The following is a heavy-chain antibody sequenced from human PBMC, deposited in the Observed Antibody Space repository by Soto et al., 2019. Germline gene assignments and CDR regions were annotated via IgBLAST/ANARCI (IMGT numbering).Heavy chain of an antibody. Sequence: APVEVSCEASCFNFSRYGISWVRHAPGQRVGGRGWVNPYNGKTNYAQKFQGRVTMTEDTSTDTAYMELSSLRSEDTAVYYCVTGDLITMARGVIITWEVWGQGTLVTVSS. CDR3: VTGDLITMARGVIITWEV. J-gene: IGHJ4*02. CDR1: CFNFSRYG. CDR2: VNPYNGKT. V-gene: IGHV1-18*01. D-gene: IGHD3-10*01.